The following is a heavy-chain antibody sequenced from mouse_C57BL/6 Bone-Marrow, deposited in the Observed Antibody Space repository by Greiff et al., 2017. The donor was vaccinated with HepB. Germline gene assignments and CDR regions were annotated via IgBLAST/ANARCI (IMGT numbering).Heavy chain of an antibody. V-gene: IGHV1-18*01. D-gene: IGHD2-4*01. Sequence: EVQLQQSGPELVKPGASVKIPCKASGYTFTDYNMDWVKQSHGKSLEWIGDINPNNGSTIYNQKFKGKATLTVDKSSSTAYMELRSLTSEDTAVYDCARSYDFMDYWGQGTSVTVSS. CDR2: INPNNGST. J-gene: IGHJ4*01. CDR3: ARSYDFMDY. CDR1: GYTFTDYN.